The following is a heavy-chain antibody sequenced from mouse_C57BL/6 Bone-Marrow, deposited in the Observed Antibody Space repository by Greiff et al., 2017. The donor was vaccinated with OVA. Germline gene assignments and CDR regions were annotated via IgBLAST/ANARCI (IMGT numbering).Heavy chain of an antibody. CDR3: ARERLRRAMDY. CDR2: ISYDGSN. V-gene: IGHV3-6*01. D-gene: IGHD2-4*01. CDR1: GYSITSGYY. Sequence: ESGPGLVKPSQSLSLTCSVTGYSITSGYYWNWIRQFPGNKLEWMGYISYDGSNNYNPSLKNRISITRDTSKNQFFLKLNSVTTEDTATYYCARERLRRAMDYWGQGTSVTVSS. J-gene: IGHJ4*01.